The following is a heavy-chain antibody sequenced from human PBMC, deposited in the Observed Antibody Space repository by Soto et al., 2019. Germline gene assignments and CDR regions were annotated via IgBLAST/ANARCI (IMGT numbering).Heavy chain of an antibody. J-gene: IGHJ4*02. V-gene: IGHV3-11*01. Sequence: GGSLRLSCAASGFTFSDYYMSWIRQAPGKGLEWVSYISSSGSTIYYADSVKGRFTISRDNAKNSPYLQMNSLRAEDTAVYYCARDLSDPTVIDYWGQGTLVTVSS. CDR2: ISSSGSTI. CDR1: GFTFSDYY. CDR3: ARDLSDPTVIDY. D-gene: IGHD4-17*01.